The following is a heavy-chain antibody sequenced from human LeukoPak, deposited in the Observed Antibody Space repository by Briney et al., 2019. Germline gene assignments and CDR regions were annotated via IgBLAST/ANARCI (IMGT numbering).Heavy chain of an antibody. J-gene: IGHJ4*02. D-gene: IGHD3-9*01. V-gene: IGHV1-2*02. CDR2: INPNSGGT. CDR3: ARQGAGYDILTGYYPSYYFDY. CDR1: GYTFTGYY. Sequence: GASVKVSCKASGYTFTGYYKHWVRQAPGQGLEWMGWINPNSGGTNYAQKFQGRVTMTRDTSISTAYMELSRLRSDDTAVYYCARQGAGYDILTGYYPSYYFDYWGQGTLVTVSS.